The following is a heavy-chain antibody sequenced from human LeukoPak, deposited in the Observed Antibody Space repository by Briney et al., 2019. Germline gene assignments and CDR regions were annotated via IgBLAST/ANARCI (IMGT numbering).Heavy chain of an antibody. CDR2: IYYSGST. CDR3: ARGLMGATHIDF. V-gene: IGHV4-59*01. CDR1: GGSISSYY. J-gene: IGHJ4*02. Sequence: PSETLSLTCTVSGGSISSYYWSWIRQPPGKGLEWIAYIYYSGSTNYNPSLKSRVTISVDTSKNQFSLKLSSVTAADTAVHYCARGLMGATHIDFWGQGTLVTVSS. D-gene: IGHD1-26*01.